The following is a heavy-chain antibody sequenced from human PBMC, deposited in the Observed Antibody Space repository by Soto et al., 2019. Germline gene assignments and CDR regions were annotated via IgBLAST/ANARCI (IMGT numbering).Heavy chain of an antibody. Sequence: QVQLVQSGAEVKKPGSSVKVSGKAFGATFSGYAISGVRQAPGKGLDGWGGIIPIFGTANYAQKFQGRVTITADESTSTAYMELSSLRSEDTAVYYCATRQEAAIYYYYGMDVWGQGTTVTVSS. CDR3: ATRQEAAIYYYYGMDV. CDR2: IIPIFGTA. D-gene: IGHD5-12*01. CDR1: GATFSGYA. V-gene: IGHV1-69*01. J-gene: IGHJ6*02.